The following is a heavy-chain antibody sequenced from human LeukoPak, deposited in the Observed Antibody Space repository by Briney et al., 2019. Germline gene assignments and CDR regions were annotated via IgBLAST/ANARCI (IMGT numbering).Heavy chain of an antibody. CDR1: GGSISSYY. D-gene: IGHD6-19*01. CDR3: ARRRPSVAANYFDY. J-gene: IGHJ4*02. V-gene: IGHV4-59*01. Sequence: SETLSLTCTVSGGSISSYYWSWLRQPPGKGLEWIGYIYYSGSTNYNPSLKSRVTISVDTSKNQFSLKLSSVTAADTAVYYCARRRPSVAANYFDYWGQGTLVTVSS. CDR2: IYYSGST.